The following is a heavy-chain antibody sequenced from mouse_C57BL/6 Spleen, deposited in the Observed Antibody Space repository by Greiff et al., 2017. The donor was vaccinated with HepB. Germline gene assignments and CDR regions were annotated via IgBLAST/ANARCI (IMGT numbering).Heavy chain of an antibody. CDR2: IDPSDSYT. D-gene: IGHD2-5*01. V-gene: IGHV1-59*01. CDR1: GYTFTSYW. J-gene: IGHJ4*01. Sequence: VQLQQSGAELVRPGTSVKLSCKASGYTFTSYWMHWVKQRPGQGLEWIGVIDPSDSYTNYNQKFKGKATLTVDTSSSTAYMQLSSLTSEDSAVYYCARGYSNYASYAMDYWGQGTSVTVSS. CDR3: ARGYSNYASYAMDY.